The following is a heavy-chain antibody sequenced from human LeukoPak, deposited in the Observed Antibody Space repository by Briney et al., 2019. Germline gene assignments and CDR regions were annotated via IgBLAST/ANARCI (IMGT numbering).Heavy chain of an antibody. V-gene: IGHV4-4*07. CDR1: GGSISSYY. D-gene: IGHD3-3*01. J-gene: IGHJ3*02. Sequence: SETLSLTCTVSGGSISSYYWSWIRQPAGKGLEWIGRISTGGSTNYNPSLKSRLTMSVDTSKNQFSLKLNSVTAADTAVYYCARVNDFWSAYWNAFDIWGQGTMVTVSS. CDR2: ISTGGST. CDR3: ARVNDFWSAYWNAFDI.